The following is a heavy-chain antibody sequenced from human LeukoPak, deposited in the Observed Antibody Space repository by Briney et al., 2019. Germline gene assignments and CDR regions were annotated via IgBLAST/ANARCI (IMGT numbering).Heavy chain of an antibody. CDR2: IRYDGSNK. CDR1: GFTFSSYG. J-gene: IGHJ6*02. Sequence: GGSLRLSCAASGFTFSSYGMHWVRQAPGKGLEWVAFIRYDGSNKYYADSVKGRFTISRDNSKNTLYLQMSSLRAEDTAVYYCAKAQAGYSSGWSSGPYYYYYGMDVWGQGTTVTVSS. CDR3: AKAQAGYSSGWSSGPYYYYYGMDV. V-gene: IGHV3-30*02. D-gene: IGHD6-19*01.